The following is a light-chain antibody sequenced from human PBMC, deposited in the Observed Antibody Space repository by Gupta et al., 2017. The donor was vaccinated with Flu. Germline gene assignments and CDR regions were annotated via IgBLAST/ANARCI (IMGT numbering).Light chain of an antibody. CDR3: QVWDSNTYVV. Sequence: VHWYQQKPGQAPLVVIYRDSNRPSGIPARFSASPSGHTATLTIRSAPVGDEADYYCQVWDSNTYVVFGGGTQLTGL. J-gene: IGLJ2*01. V-gene: IGLV3-9*01. CDR2: RDS.